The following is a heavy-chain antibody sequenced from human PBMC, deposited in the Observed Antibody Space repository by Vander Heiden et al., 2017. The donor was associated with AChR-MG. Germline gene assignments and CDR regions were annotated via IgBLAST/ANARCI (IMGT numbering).Heavy chain of an antibody. CDR3: AIEYYDSSGYSGTDY. CDR2: INHSGST. V-gene: IGHV4-34*01. CDR1: GGSCSGYY. D-gene: IGHD3-22*01. Sequence: VQLQQRGRGRFKPSENLSLTCSVYGGSCSGYYWSWIRQPPGKGLEWIGEINHSGSTNYNPSLKSRVTISVDTSKNQFSLKLSSVTAADTAVYYCAIEYYDSSGYSGTDYWGQGTLVTVSS. J-gene: IGHJ4*02.